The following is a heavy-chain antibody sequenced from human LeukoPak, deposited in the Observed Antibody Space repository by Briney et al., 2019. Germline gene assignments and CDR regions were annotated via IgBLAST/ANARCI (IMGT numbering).Heavy chain of an antibody. J-gene: IGHJ3*02. V-gene: IGHV3-7*01. CDR3: ARDWYPVVVVAATTAFDI. CDR1: GFTFSSYW. CDR2: IKQDGSEK. Sequence: GGSLRLSCAASGFTFSSYWMSWVRQAPGKGLEWVANIKQDGSEKYYVDSVKGRFTISRDNAKNSLYLQMNSLRAEDTAVYYCARDWYPVVVVAATTAFDIWGQGTMVTVSS. D-gene: IGHD2-15*01.